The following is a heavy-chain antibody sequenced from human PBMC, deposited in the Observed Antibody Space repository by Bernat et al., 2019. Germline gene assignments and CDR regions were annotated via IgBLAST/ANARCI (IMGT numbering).Heavy chain of an antibody. CDR2: IRYDGSNT. V-gene: IGHV3-30*02. CDR1: GFTFSSHG. D-gene: IGHD2-15*01. Sequence: QVQLVVSGGGVVQPGESLRLSCAASGFTFSSHGMHWVRQAPGKGLEWVAFIRYDGSNTYYADFVKGRFTISRDNSKNTLYLQMNSLRAEDTALYYCANGGYCNGGSFYFSAFDIWGQGTMVTVSS. J-gene: IGHJ3*02. CDR3: ANGGYCNGGSFYFSAFDI.